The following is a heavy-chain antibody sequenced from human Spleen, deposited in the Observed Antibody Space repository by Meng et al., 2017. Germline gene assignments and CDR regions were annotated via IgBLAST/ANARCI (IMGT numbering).Heavy chain of an antibody. CDR1: GTIASSNY. CDR3: ARAFRYCTGGSCYHCGMDV. Sequence: GESLKISCAASGTIASSNYMSWVRQAPGKGLEWVSVIYCGDTTYYADSVRGRFTITRDKSKNTVYLQVNSLRAEDTAVYYCARAFRYCTGGSCYHCGMDVWGQGTTVTVS. D-gene: IGHD2-15*01. CDR2: IYCGDTT. V-gene: IGHV3-53*01. J-gene: IGHJ6*02.